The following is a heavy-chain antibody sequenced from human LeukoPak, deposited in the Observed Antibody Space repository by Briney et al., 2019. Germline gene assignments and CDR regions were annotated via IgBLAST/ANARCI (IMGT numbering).Heavy chain of an antibody. D-gene: IGHD1/OR15-1a*01. CDR1: GFTFGNFW. Sequence: GGSLRLSCVGSGFTFGNFWMSWVRQTPGKGLEWVANINQHGGETHYVDSVKGRFIISRDNAKTSLYLQLSSLRVDDTAVYYCAREHCSGTTCYGFYGYYGMDVWGQGTTVTVSS. V-gene: IGHV3-7*01. J-gene: IGHJ6*02. CDR3: AREHCSGTTCYGFYGYYGMDV. CDR2: INQHGGET.